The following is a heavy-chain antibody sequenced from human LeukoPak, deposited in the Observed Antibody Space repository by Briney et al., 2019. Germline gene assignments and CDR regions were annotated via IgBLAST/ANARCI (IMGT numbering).Heavy chain of an antibody. CDR2: ISYDGSNK. Sequence: GGSLRLSCAATGFTFSSYGMHWVRQAPGKGLEWVAVISYDGSNKYYADSVKGRFTISRDNSKNTLYLQMNSLRAEDTAVYYCAKETYYYDSSGPWYFDYWGQGTLVTVSS. D-gene: IGHD3-22*01. J-gene: IGHJ4*02. CDR3: AKETYYYDSSGPWYFDY. V-gene: IGHV3-30*18. CDR1: GFTFSSYG.